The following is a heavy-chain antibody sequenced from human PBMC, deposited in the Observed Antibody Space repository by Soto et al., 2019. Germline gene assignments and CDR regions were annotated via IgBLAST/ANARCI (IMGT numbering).Heavy chain of an antibody. V-gene: IGHV1-18*01. J-gene: IGHJ3*02. CDR3: ARFGLSYIVVVSAAILGVFDI. CDR2: ISAYNGNT. D-gene: IGHD2-2*01. Sequence: ASVKVSCKASGYTFTSYGISWVRQAPGQGLEWMGWISAYNGNTNYAQKLQGRVTMTTDTSTSTAYMELRSLRSDDTAVYYCARFGLSYIVVVSAAILGVFDIWGQGTMDTGS. CDR1: GYTFTSYG.